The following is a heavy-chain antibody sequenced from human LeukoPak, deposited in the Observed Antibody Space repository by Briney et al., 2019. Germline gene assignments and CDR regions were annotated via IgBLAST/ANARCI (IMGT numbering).Heavy chain of an antibody. CDR2: ISYSGSP. J-gene: IGHJ4*02. CDR1: GDSISSYY. V-gene: IGHV4-59*08. Sequence: SETLSLTCTVSGDSISSYYWSWIRQPPGKGLEWIGYISYSGSPNYNPSLKSRVTISADTSKNQFSLNLSSVTAADTAVYYCARVGHIVAAGTYDWWGQGTLVTVSS. D-gene: IGHD6-13*01. CDR3: ARVGHIVAAGTYDW.